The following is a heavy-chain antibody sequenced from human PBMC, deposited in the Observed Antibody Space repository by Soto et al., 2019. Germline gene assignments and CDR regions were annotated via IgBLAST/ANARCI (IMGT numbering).Heavy chain of an antibody. CDR2: ISAYNGNT. D-gene: IGHD3-9*01. V-gene: IGHV1-18*01. CDR3: ARDWGRGQFLTNKDY. Sequence: ASVKVSCKASGYTFTSYGFSWVRQAPGQGLERMGWISAYNGNTNYAQKLQGRVTMTTDTSTSTAYMELRSLRSDDTAVYYCARDWGRGQFLTNKDYWGQGTLVTVSS. CDR1: GYTFTSYG. J-gene: IGHJ4*02.